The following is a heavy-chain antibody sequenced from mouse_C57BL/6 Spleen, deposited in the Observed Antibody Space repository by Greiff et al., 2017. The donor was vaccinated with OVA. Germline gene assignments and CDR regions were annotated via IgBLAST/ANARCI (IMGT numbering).Heavy chain of an antibody. V-gene: IGHV10-1*01. J-gene: IGHJ4*01. CDR1: GFSFNTYA. Sequence: EVKLMESGGGLVQPKGSLKLSCAASGFSFNTYAMNWVRQAPGKGLEWVARIRSKSNNYATYYADSVKDRFTISRDDSESMLYLQMNNLKTEDTAMYYCVRCDYDGHYYAMDYWGQGTSVTVSS. CDR2: IRSKSNNYAT. CDR3: VRCDYDGHYYAMDY. D-gene: IGHD2-4*01.